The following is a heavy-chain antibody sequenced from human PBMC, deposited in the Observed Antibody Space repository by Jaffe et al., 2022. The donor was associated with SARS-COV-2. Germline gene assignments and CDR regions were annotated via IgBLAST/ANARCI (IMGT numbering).Heavy chain of an antibody. CDR1: GDSISSSHW. CDR2: IYHSGST. J-gene: IGHJ4*02. Sequence: QVQLRESGPGLVKPSGTLSVTCVVSGDSISSSHWWSWVRQPPGKGLEWIGNIYHSGSTYYNPSLKSRVTISIDKSKNQFSLNLSSVTAADTAVYYCARETYYYDSSGYGTFDYWGQGTLVTVSS. D-gene: IGHD3-22*01. CDR3: ARETYYYDSSGYGTFDY. V-gene: IGHV4-4*02.